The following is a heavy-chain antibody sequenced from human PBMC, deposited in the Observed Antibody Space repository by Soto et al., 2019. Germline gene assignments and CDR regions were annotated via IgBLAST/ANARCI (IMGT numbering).Heavy chain of an antibody. V-gene: IGHV4-31*03. Sequence: SETLSLTCSISGGSMSSGAYYWNWIRQHPVKGLEWIAYIYHTGNTYYNPSLRSRTTISVDTSENQFSLKLTSVTDADTAVCYCASSYSGYLDNWGQGTLVTVSS. CDR2: IYHTGNT. D-gene: IGHD3-22*01. CDR3: ASSYSGYLDN. J-gene: IGHJ4*02. CDR1: GGSMSSGAYY.